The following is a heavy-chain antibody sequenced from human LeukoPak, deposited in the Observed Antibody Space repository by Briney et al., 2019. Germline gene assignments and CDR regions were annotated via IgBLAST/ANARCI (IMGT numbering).Heavy chain of an antibody. D-gene: IGHD2-8*01. Sequence: SETLSLTCTVSGGSISSFYWSWIRQPPGKGLEWIGYIYYTGSTNYNPSLKSRVTISVDTSKNQFSLKLSFVTPADTAVYYCTRDNGGDYWYFDIWGRGTLVTVSS. CDR2: IYYTGST. V-gene: IGHV4-59*01. CDR1: GGSISSFY. J-gene: IGHJ2*01. CDR3: TRDNGGDYWYFDI.